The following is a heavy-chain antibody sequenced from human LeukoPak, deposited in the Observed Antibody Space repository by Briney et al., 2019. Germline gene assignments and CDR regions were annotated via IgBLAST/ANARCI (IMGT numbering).Heavy chain of an antibody. CDR1: GGSISSSSYY. Sequence: SETLSLTCTVSGGSISSSSYYWGWIRQPPGKGLEWIGSIYYSGSTYYNPSLKSRVTISVDTSKNQFSLKLSSVTAADTAVYYCARRGYSYGTAFVWFDPWGQGTLVTVSS. J-gene: IGHJ5*02. CDR2: IYYSGST. V-gene: IGHV4-39*01. CDR3: ARRGYSYGTAFVWFDP. D-gene: IGHD5-18*01.